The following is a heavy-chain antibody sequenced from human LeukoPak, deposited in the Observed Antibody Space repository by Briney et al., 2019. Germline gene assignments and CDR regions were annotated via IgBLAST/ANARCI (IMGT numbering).Heavy chain of an antibody. CDR2: ISSGGSYT. V-gene: IGHV3-21*04. CDR3: ARHKSRIVVVSADV. J-gene: IGHJ6*04. CDR1: GFTFSTYT. D-gene: IGHD2-2*01. Sequence: GGSLRLSCAASGFTFSTYTMNWVRQAPGKGLEWVSSISSGGSYTYYADSVKGRFTISRDNSKNTLYMQMNSLRAEDTAVYYCARHKSRIVVVSADVWGKGTTVTVSS.